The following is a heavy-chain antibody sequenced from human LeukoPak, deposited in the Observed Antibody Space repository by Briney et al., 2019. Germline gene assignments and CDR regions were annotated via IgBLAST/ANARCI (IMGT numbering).Heavy chain of an antibody. D-gene: IGHD6-13*01. CDR1: GYIFTAYY. Sequence: ASVKVSCKTSGYIFTAYYIHWVRQVPGQGPEWMGFITPDTGGTKYAQKFQGRVTMTRDTSISTAYMELSRLRSDDTAVYYCARGLVAAAGGVFDYWGQGTLVTVSS. CDR2: ITPDTGGT. CDR3: ARGLVAAAGGVFDY. V-gene: IGHV1-2*02. J-gene: IGHJ4*02.